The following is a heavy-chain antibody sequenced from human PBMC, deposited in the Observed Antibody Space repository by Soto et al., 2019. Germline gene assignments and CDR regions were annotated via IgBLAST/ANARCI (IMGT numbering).Heavy chain of an antibody. V-gene: IGHV4-59*13. CDR2: IYDTGTT. J-gene: IGHJ5*02. CDR1: GDSLSRYY. Sequence: PSETLSLTCTVSGDSLSRYYWTWIRQLPGKGLECIGYIYDTGTTNYNPSLKSRVTISLDTSKNQFSLNLRSVTAADTAVYYCAREAFVPGPHNDDFFDPWGQGILVTVSS. D-gene: IGHD1-1*01. CDR3: AREAFVPGPHNDDFFDP.